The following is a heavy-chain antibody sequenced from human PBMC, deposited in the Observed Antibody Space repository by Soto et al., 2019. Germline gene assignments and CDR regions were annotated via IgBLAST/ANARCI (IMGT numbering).Heavy chain of an antibody. D-gene: IGHD6-13*01. CDR2: IYSAGSA. V-gene: IGHV3-66*01. J-gene: IGHJ4*02. CDR3: ARVPSSSYHYFDY. CDR1: GFTVSSYY. Sequence: EVQLMESGGGLVQPGGSLRLSCAASGFTVSSYYMSWVRQAPGKGLEWVSVIYSAGSADFADSVKGRFTISRDNSNNTLYLQMSSLRAEDTAVYYCARVPSSSYHYFDYWGQGTLVTVSS.